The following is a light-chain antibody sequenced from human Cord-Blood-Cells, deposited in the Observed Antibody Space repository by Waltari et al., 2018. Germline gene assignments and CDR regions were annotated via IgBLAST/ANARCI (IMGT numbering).Light chain of an antibody. J-gene: IGLJ1*01. Sequence: SYELTQPPSVSVSPGQTASITCPGDKLGDKYACWYQQKPDQSPVLVIYQDSKRPSGIPERFSGSNSGNTATLTISGTQAMDEADYYCQAWDSSTSNYVFGTGTKVTVL. V-gene: IGLV3-1*01. CDR3: QAWDSSTSNYV. CDR2: QDS. CDR1: KLGDKY.